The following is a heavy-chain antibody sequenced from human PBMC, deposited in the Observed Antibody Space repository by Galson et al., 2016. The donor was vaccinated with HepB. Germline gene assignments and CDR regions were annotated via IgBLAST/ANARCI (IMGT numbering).Heavy chain of an antibody. Sequence: SVKVSCKASGGALSSYSFSWVRQAPGQGLEWMGGIMPMFGAANSAQKFQGRVTITADRSTSTVYMELTALTSDDTAIYYCAREPLIVLVVGTYYFDSWGQGTLVTVSS. CDR2: IMPMFGAA. CDR3: AREPLIVLVVGTYYFDS. CDR1: GGALSSYS. J-gene: IGHJ4*02. V-gene: IGHV1-69*06. D-gene: IGHD2-8*02.